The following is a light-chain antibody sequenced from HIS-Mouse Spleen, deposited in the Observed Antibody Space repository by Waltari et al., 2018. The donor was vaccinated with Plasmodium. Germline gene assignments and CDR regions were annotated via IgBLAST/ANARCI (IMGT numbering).Light chain of an antibody. CDR1: SSDVGSYNL. V-gene: IGLV2-23*01. J-gene: IGLJ3*02. CDR2: EGS. Sequence: QSALTQPAPVSGSPGQSIPIPCPGTSSDVGSYNLVSWYQQHPGKAPKLMIYEGSKRPSGVSNRFSGSKSGNTASLTISGLQAEDEADYYCCSYAGSSTWVFGGGTKLTVL. CDR3: CSYAGSSTWV.